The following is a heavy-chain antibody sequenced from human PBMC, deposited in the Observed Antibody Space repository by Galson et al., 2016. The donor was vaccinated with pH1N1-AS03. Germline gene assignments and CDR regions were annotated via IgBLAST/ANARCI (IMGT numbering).Heavy chain of an antibody. Sequence: SLTLSCAASGFTLSKYGMHWVRQAPGKGLEWVSSISGADLSTYYADSVKGRFTVSRDNSKNTLYLQMNGLRAEDTAIYYCAREIHFSGPLDYWGQGTLVTVSS. CDR3: AREIHFSGPLDY. CDR2: ISGADLST. J-gene: IGHJ4*02. D-gene: IGHD6-19*01. CDR1: GFTLSKYG. V-gene: IGHV3-23*01.